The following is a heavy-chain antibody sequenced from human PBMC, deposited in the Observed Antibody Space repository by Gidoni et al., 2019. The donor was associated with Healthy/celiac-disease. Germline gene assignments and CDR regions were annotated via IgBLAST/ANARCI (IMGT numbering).Heavy chain of an antibody. CDR1: GYSFTGYW. D-gene: IGHD2-15*01. CDR2: IYPGDSDT. J-gene: IGHJ5*02. CDR3: ARSDVVVVAATPDPSGWFDP. Sequence: EVQLVQFGAEVKKPGESLKIYCKGSGYSFTGYWIGWVRQMPGKGLEWMGIIYPGDSDTRYSPSFQGQVTISADKSISTAYLQWSSLKASDTAMYYCARSDVVVVAATPDPSGWFDPWGQGTLVTVSS. V-gene: IGHV5-51*01.